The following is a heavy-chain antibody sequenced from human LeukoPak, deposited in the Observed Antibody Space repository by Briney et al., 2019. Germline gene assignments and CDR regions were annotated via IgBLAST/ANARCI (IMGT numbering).Heavy chain of an antibody. D-gene: IGHD3-22*01. J-gene: IGHJ4*02. CDR2: IYDTGDT. V-gene: IGHV4-59*01. Sequence: SETLSLTCTVSGGSISSYYWSWVRQPPGKGLEWIGHIYDTGDTNYNPSLESRVTISVDTSKNQFSLRLTSVTAADTAVYFCARATPWLLPGYWGQGTLVTVSS. CDR3: ARATPWLLPGY. CDR1: GGSISSYY.